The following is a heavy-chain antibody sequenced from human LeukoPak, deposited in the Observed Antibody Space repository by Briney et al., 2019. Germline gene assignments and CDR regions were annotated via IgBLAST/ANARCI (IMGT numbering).Heavy chain of an antibody. CDR1: GGSISRYY. CDR3: ARGGPKGVSLFDY. V-gene: IGHV4-59*08. Sequence: PSETLSLTCTVSGGSISRYYWSWIRQPPGKELEWIGYIYSSGTTNYNPSLKSRVAMSVDTSKNQFSLNVSSVTAADTAVYYCARGGPKGVSLFDYWGQGTLVTVSS. D-gene: IGHD3-10*01. CDR2: IYSSGTT. J-gene: IGHJ4*02.